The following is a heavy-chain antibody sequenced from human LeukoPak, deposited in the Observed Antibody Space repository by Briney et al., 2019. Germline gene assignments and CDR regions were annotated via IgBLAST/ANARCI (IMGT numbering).Heavy chain of an antibody. D-gene: IGHD3-22*01. CDR2: IYGSGNT. CDR3: ARGSWDSSGYYYEFDS. J-gene: IGHJ4*02. CDR1: GGSISSYH. V-gene: IGHV4-59*01. Sequence: PSETLSLTCTVSGGSISSYHWTWIRQPPGKGLDWIGYIYGSGNTNYNPSLRSRVTISVDTSKNQFSLKLNSVTAADTAVYYCARGSWDSSGYYYEFDSWGQGTLVTVSS.